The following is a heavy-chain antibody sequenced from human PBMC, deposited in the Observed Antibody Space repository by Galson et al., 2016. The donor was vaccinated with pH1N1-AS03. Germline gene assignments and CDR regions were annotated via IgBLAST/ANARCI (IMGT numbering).Heavy chain of an antibody. D-gene: IGHD5-12*01. CDR3: ATYYENSGYALGF. V-gene: IGHV1-2*02. Sequence: SVKVSCKASGYTFSDYYMHWVRQAPGQELEWMGWINPSSGGTKYTQKFQGRVTMTRDTSISTSYMELRSLTSQDTAVYYCATYYENSGYALGFWGQGTLVTVSS. J-gene: IGHJ4*02. CDR2: INPSSGGT. CDR1: GYTFSDYY.